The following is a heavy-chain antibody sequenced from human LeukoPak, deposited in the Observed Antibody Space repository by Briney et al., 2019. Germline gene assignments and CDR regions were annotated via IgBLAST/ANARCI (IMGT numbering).Heavy chain of an antibody. V-gene: IGHV4-34*01. D-gene: IGHD6-13*01. J-gene: IGHJ4*02. CDR1: GGSFSGYY. CDR3: ARTGIAAAGTNNY. CDR2: INHSGST. Sequence: PSETLSLTCAVYGGSFSGYYWSWIRQPPGKGLEWIGEINHSGSTNYNPSLKSRVTISVDTPKNQFSLKLSSVTAADTAVYYCARTGIAAAGTNNYWGQGTLVTVSS.